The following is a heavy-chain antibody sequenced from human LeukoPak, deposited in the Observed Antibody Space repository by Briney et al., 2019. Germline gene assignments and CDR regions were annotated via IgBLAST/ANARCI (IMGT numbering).Heavy chain of an antibody. CDR2: IYYSGST. D-gene: IGHD6-13*01. CDR1: GGSISSYY. CDR3: ARVGSSSWYGPFDY. V-gene: IGHV4-59*01. Sequence: PSETLSLTCTVSGGSISSYYWSWIRQPPGKGLEWIGYIYYSGSTNYNPSLKSRVTISVDTSKNQFSLKLSSVTAADTAVYYCARVGSSSWYGPFDYWGQGTLVTVSS. J-gene: IGHJ4*02.